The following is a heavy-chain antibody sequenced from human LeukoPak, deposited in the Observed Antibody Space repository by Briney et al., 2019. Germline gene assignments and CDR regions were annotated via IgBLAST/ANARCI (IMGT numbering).Heavy chain of an antibody. CDR3: AKDQGTSPRITLYYFDY. CDR2: IINDGSYT. CDR1: GFTFSPVW. J-gene: IGHJ4*02. V-gene: IGHV3-74*01. Sequence: PGGSLRLSCAASGFTFSPVWMHWVRQAPGKGLMWVSHIINDGSYTTYADSVKGRFTISRDNAKNTVYLQMNSLRAEDTAVYYCAKDQGTSPRITLYYFDYWGQGTLVTVSS. D-gene: IGHD2/OR15-2a*01.